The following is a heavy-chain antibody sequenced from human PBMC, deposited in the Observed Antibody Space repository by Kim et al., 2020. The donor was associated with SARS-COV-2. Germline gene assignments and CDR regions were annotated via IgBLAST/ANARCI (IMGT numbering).Heavy chain of an antibody. CDR1: EFTFSTLA. CDR3: VKDRSDNTRKDGNYGL. Sequence: GGSLRLSCTASEFTFSTLAMTWVRQAPGKGLKWVSTINNSGSHKTYADSVQGRFTISRDNSKNSLFLQMNDLRADDTAVYYCVKDRSDNTRKDGNYGL. CDR2: INNSGSHK. D-gene: IGHD3-10*01. J-gene: IGHJ6*01. V-gene: IGHV3-23*05.